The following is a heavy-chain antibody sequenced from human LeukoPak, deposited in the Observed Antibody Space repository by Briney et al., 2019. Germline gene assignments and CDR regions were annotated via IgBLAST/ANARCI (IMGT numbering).Heavy chain of an antibody. D-gene: IGHD1-20*01. CDR1: GYTVTVLS. V-gene: IGHV1-24*01. CDR2: FDPEDGET. J-gene: IGHJ4*02. CDR3: ATDRNTSYLTGVTY. Sequence: TSVTVSCKVSGYTVTVLSMHWVRQPPGQGLEWKGGFDPEDGETIYAQKFQGRVTMTEETSTEKAYIELSSRRSEDPVVQYCATDRNTSYLTGVTYWGQGTLVNVSS.